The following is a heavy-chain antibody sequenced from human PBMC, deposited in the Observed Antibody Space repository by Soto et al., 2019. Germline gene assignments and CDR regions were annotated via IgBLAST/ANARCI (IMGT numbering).Heavy chain of an antibody. V-gene: IGHV3-33*01. J-gene: IGHJ4*02. Sequence: QVQLVESGGGVVQPGRSLRLSCAASGFTFSSYGMHWVRQAPGKGLEWVAVIWYDGSNKYYADSVKGRFTISRDNSKNTLYLQRNSLRAEHKAVYSCARDWDFWSGYLHWGQGTLVTVSS. CDR2: IWYDGSNK. D-gene: IGHD3-3*01. CDR3: ARDWDFWSGYLH. CDR1: GFTFSSYG.